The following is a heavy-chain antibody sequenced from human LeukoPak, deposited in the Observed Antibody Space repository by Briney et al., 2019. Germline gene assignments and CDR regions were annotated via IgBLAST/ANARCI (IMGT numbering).Heavy chain of an antibody. D-gene: IGHD3-22*01. CDR2: FDPEGGET. CDR3: ATVYYYDSSGYHQFDY. Sequence: ASVKVSCKVSGYTLTELSMHWVRQAPGKGLEWMGGFDPEGGETIYAQKFQGRVTMTEDTSTDTAYMELSSLRSEDTAVYYCATVYYYDSSGYHQFDYWGRGTLVTVSS. V-gene: IGHV1-24*01. CDR1: GYTLTELS. J-gene: IGHJ4*02.